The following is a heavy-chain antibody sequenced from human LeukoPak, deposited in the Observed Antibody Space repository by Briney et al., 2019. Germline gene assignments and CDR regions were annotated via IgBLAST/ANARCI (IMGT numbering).Heavy chain of an antibody. CDR3: ARDTGVAGWNYNWFDP. V-gene: IGHV4-4*07. Sequence: PSETLSLTCTVSGGSISSYYWSWIRQPPGKGLEWMGRIYTSGSTNYNPSLKSRVTMSVDTSKNQFSLKLSSVTAADTAVYYCARDTGVAGWNYNWFDPWGQGTLVTVSS. J-gene: IGHJ5*02. CDR2: IYTSGST. D-gene: IGHD6-19*01. CDR1: GGSISSYY.